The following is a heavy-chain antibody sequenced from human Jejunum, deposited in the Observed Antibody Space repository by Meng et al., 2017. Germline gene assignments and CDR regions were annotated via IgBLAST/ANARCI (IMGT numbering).Heavy chain of an antibody. CDR1: GYTFRNYG. V-gene: IGHV1-18*01. D-gene: IGHD3-10*01. CDR2: ISAYNGNT. CDR3: TGDPYGSGTYALTRNYHYSAMDV. Sequence: ASVKVSCKASGYTFRNYGISWVRQVPGQGLEWMAWISAYNGNTHYAQKLQGRVTLTTDTSTNTAFMELRSLRSDDAAVYYCTGDPYGSGTYALTRNYHYSAMDVWGQGTTVTVSS. J-gene: IGHJ6*02.